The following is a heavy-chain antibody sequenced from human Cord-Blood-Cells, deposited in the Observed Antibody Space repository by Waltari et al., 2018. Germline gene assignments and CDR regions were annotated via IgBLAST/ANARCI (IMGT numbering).Heavy chain of an antibody. V-gene: IGHV1-69*01. D-gene: IGHD3-22*01. CDR1: GGTFSSYA. J-gene: IGHJ6*02. CDR3: ARGSYDSSGYYYYYYYGMDV. Sequence: QVQLVQSGAEVKKPGSSVKVSCKASGGTFSSYAISWVRQAPGQGLEWMGGIIPIFGTENYAQKFQGRVTITADESTSTAYMEVSSLRSEDTAVYYCARGSYDSSGYYYYYYYGMDVWGQGTTVTVSS. CDR2: IIPIFGTE.